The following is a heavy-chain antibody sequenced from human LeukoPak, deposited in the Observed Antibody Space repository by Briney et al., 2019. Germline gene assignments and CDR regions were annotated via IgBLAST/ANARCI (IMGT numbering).Heavy chain of an antibody. Sequence: QPGGSLRLSCAASGFTFSSYGMHWVRQAPGKGLEWVAFIRYDGSNKYYADSVKGRFTISRDDSKNTLYLQMNSLRAEHTAVYYCARDGDCSGGSCYYDSLYYFDYWGQGTLVTVSS. D-gene: IGHD2-15*01. V-gene: IGHV3-30*02. J-gene: IGHJ4*02. CDR3: ARDGDCSGGSCYYDSLYYFDY. CDR2: IRYDGSNK. CDR1: GFTFSSYG.